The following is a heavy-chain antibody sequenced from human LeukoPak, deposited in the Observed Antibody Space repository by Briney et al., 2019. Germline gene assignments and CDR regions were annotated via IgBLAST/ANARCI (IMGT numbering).Heavy chain of an antibody. J-gene: IGHJ4*02. CDR2: INPNSGGT. CDR1: GYTFTGYY. CDR3: ARALRYFDWLLYKYYFDY. D-gene: IGHD3-9*01. V-gene: IGHV1-2*02. Sequence: ASVKVSCKASGYTFTGYYMHWVRQAPGQGLEWMGWINPNSGGTNYAQKFQGRVTMTRDTSISTAYMELSSLGSEDTAVYYCARALRYFDWLLYKYYFDYWGQGTLVTVSS.